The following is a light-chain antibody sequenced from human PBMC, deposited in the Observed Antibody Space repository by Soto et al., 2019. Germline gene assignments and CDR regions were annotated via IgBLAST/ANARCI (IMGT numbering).Light chain of an antibody. CDR1: SNDVGTYNL. CDR2: EAS. Sequence: QSALTQPASVSGSPGQSITISCTGISNDVGTYNLVSWYQHHPGKAPKLIIYEASKRPSGVPNRFSGSKSGNTASLTICRLHAEDEADYYCCSYGRSVVFGGGTKLTVL. V-gene: IGLV2-23*01. J-gene: IGLJ2*01. CDR3: CSYGRSVV.